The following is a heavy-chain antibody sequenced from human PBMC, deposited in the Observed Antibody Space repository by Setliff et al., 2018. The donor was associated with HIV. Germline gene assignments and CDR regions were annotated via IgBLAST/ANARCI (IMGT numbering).Heavy chain of an antibody. CDR3: ARLAVADSLGGY. CDR2: INAGNGNT. D-gene: IGHD6-19*01. V-gene: IGHV1-3*01. J-gene: IGHJ4*02. Sequence: ASVKVSCKASGYTFTSYAMHWVRQAPGQRLEWMGWINAGNGNTKYSQEFQGRVTITRDASASTAHMELSSLRSEDTAVYYCARLAVADSLGGYWGQGTLVTVSS. CDR1: GYTFTSYA.